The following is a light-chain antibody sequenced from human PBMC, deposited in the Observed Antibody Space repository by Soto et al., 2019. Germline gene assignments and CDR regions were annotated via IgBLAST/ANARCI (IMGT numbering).Light chain of an antibody. CDR3: QQYDNPLT. CDR1: QDISNY. CDR2: DAS. Sequence: DIQMTQSPSTLSGSVGDRVTITCQASQDISNYLNWYQQKPGKAPKLLIYDASNLETGVPSRFSGSGSGTDFTFTISSLQPEDIATYYCQQYDNPLTFGGGTKVDI. V-gene: IGKV1-33*01. J-gene: IGKJ4*01.